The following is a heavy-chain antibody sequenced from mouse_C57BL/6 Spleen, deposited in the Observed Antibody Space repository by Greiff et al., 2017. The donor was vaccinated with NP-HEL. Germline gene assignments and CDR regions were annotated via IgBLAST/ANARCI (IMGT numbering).Heavy chain of an antibody. J-gene: IGHJ2*01. Sequence: VQLQQPGAELVMPGASVKLSCKASGYTFTSYWMHWVKQRPGQGLAWIGEIDPSDSYTNYNQKFKGKSTLTVDKSSSTAYMQLSSLTSEDSAVYYCARYGSSLDYWGQGTTLTVSS. CDR1: GYTFTSYW. CDR2: IDPSDSYT. V-gene: IGHV1-69*01. D-gene: IGHD1-1*01. CDR3: ARYGSSLDY.